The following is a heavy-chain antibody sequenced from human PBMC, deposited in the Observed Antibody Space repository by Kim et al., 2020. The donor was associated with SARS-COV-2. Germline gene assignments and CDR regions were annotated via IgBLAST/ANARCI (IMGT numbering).Heavy chain of an antibody. J-gene: IGHJ3*02. D-gene: IGHD7-27*01. V-gene: IGHV3-48*02. CDR3: APPWGPRALSPI. Sequence: YYADSAKGRFTIARDNAKNSLYLQMNSLRDEDTAVYYCAPPWGPRALSPIWGQGTMVTVSS.